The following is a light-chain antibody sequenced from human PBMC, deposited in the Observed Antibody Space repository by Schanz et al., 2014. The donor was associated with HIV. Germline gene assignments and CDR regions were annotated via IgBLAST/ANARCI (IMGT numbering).Light chain of an antibody. Sequence: EIVLTQSPGTLSLSPGERATLSCRASQSVGGNQMAWYQHRRGQAPRLLFYANSFRATGVPDRFSVTGSGTDFTLTISRLEPADFAVYYCQQYGSSPPTFGQGTKVEIK. CDR3: QQYGSSPPT. CDR1: QSVGGNQ. V-gene: IGKV3-20*01. J-gene: IGKJ1*01. CDR2: ANS.